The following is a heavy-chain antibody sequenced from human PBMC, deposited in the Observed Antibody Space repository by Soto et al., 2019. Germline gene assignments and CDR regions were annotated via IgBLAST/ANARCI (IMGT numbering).Heavy chain of an antibody. Sequence: EVHLVESGGGLVQPGGSLRLSCAASGFTVSSKYMSWVRQAPGKGLEWVSLIQSGGPTYYADSVKGRFTISRDTSENTLHLQMDSLRAGDTAVYYCARDDVLCDGGRCYGVPLDVW. CDR1: GFTVSSKY. CDR3: ARDDVLCDGGRCYGVPLDV. D-gene: IGHD2-15*01. CDR2: IQSGGPT. V-gene: IGHV3-66*01. J-gene: IGHJ6*01.